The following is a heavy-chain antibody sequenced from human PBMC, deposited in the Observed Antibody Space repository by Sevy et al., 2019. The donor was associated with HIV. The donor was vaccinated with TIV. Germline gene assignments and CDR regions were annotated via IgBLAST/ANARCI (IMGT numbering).Heavy chain of an antibody. J-gene: IGHJ4*02. CDR3: ARDPRMYGDYLLAYFDY. D-gene: IGHD2-8*01. CDR1: GFTSSSYG. Sequence: GGSLRLSCAASGFTSSSYGMHWVRQAPGKGLEWVAVIGYDGSNKYYADSVKGRFTISRDNSKNTLFLQMDDLRAEDTAVYYCARDPRMYGDYLLAYFDYWGQGTLVTVSS. V-gene: IGHV3-33*01. CDR2: IGYDGSNK.